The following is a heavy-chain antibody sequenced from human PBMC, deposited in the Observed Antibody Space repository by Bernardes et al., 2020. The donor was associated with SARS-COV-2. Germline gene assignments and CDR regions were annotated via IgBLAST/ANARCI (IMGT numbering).Heavy chain of an antibody. D-gene: IGHD4-17*01. J-gene: IGHJ5*02. CDR1: GFPGFTFSRQR. CDR2: INEDGSEK. V-gene: IGHV3-7*03. Sequence: GWSLRLSCAYSGFPGFTFSRQRMSWVRQAPGKGPEWVANINEDGSEKAYLDSVKGRFTISRDNTNNFVYLQMNSLRGVDTAVYYCGRGGHYFDPWGPGTLVTVSS. CDR3: GRGGHYFDP.